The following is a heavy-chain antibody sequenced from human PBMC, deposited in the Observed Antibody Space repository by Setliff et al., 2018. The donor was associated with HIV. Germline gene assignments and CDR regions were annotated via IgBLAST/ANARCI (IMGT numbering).Heavy chain of an antibody. V-gene: IGHV4-39*07. Sequence: SETLSLTCTVSAGSIRSSTYYWAWIRQPPGKGLEWIGTIYYSGSTYYNPSLKSRVTMSIDTSTQQFFLNVTSVTAADTAVYYCAGFSYNFWVYRFDHWGQGALVTVSS. J-gene: IGHJ4*02. CDR1: AGSIRSSTYY. D-gene: IGHD3-3*01. CDR2: IYYSGST. CDR3: AGFSYNFWVYRFDH.